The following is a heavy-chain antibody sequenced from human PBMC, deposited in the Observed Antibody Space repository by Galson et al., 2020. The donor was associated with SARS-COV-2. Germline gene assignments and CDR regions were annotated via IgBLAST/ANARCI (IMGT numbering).Heavy chain of an antibody. CDR3: AIGGPDDYVDAIDF. CDR2: ISATGTT. Sequence: GEYLKISCVGSGFTFNTYHMNWVRRAPGKGPEWLSVISATGTTYYADHVKGRFSLSRDESKNTVYLQMNSLRVEDTAVYFCAIGGPDDYVDAIDFWGKGTMVTVSS. D-gene: IGHD4-17*01. J-gene: IGHJ3*01. CDR1: GFTFNTYH. V-gene: IGHV3-23*03.